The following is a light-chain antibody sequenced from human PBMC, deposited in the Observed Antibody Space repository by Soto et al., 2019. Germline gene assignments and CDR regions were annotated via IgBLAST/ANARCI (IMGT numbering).Light chain of an antibody. J-gene: IGLJ1*01. CDR1: SSDVGSYSH. CDR3: ISYTGSSTSYV. CDR2: EVT. Sequence: QSVLTHPASLSGSPGESITISCSGTSSDVGSYSHVAWYQQFPGKTPKLIIYEVTYRPSGVSHRFSASKSGNTASLTISGLQAGDEADYYCISYTGSSTSYVFGTGTKVTVL. V-gene: IGLV2-14*01.